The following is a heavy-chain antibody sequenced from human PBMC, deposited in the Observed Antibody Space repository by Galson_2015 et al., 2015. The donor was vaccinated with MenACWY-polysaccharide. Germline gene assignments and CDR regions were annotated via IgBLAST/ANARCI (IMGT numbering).Heavy chain of an antibody. CDR2: ISYDGSNK. Sequence: SLRLSCAASGFTFSSSAMHWVRQAPGKGLEWVAVISYDGSNKYYADSVKGRFTISRDNSKNTLYLQMNSLRAEDTAVYYCARERGRGYAISPFDYWGQGTLVTVSS. V-gene: IGHV3-30-3*01. J-gene: IGHJ4*02. CDR1: GFTFSSSA. CDR3: ARERGRGYAISPFDY. D-gene: IGHD2-8*01.